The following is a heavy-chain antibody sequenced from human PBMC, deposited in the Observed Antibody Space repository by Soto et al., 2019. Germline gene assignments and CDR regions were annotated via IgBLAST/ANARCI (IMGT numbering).Heavy chain of an antibody. CDR1: GYTFTSYD. D-gene: IGHD5-18*01. Sequence: ASVKVSCKASGYTFTSYDINWVRQATGQGLEWMGWMNPNSGNTGYAQKFQGRVTMTRNTSISTAYMELSSLRAEDTAVYYCASGYSGYSYGYWFDPWGQGTLVTVSS. J-gene: IGHJ5*02. CDR3: ASGYSGYSYGYWFDP. V-gene: IGHV1-8*01. CDR2: MNPNSGNT.